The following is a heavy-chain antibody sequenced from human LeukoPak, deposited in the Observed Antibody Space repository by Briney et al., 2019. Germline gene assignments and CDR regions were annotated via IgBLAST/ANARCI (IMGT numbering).Heavy chain of an antibody. V-gene: IGHV3-23*01. Sequence: GGSLRLSCAASGFTFSSYARSWVRQAPGKGLEWVSAISGSGGSTYYADSVKGRFTISRDNSKNTLYLQMNSLRAEDTAVYYCAKFFGTAFGELTYALGIWGQGTMVTVSS. CDR3: AKFFGTAFGELTYALGI. CDR2: ISGSGGST. J-gene: IGHJ3*02. CDR1: GFTFSSYA. D-gene: IGHD3-10*01.